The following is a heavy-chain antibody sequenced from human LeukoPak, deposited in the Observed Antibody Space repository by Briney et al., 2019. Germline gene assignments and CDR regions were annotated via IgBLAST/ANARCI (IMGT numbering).Heavy chain of an antibody. V-gene: IGHV4-34*01. CDR1: GGSFSGYY. CDR3: ARDGDYGDGNY. Sequence: PSETLSLTCAVYGGSFSGYYWSWIRQPPGKGLEWIGEINHSGSTNYNPSLKSRVTISVDTSKNQFSLKLSSVTAADTAVYYCARDGDYGDGNYWGQGTLVTVSS. D-gene: IGHD4-17*01. J-gene: IGHJ4*02. CDR2: INHSGST.